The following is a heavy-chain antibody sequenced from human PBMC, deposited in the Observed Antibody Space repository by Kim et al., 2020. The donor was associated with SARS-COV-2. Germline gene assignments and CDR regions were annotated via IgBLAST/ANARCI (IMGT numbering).Heavy chain of an antibody. Sequence: NPSLTSRVTLSVDTSKNQFSLKLSSVTAADTAVYYCARHMTTVTTGWFDPWGQGTLVTVSS. J-gene: IGHJ5*02. D-gene: IGHD4-17*01. CDR3: ARHMTTVTTGWFDP. V-gene: IGHV4-39*01.